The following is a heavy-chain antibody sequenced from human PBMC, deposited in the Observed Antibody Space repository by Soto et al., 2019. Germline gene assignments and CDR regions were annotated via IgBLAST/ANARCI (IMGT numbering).Heavy chain of an antibody. CDR2: IYHSRST. D-gene: IGHD2-2*01. V-gene: IGHV4-4*02. Sequence: QEQLQESGPGLVKPWGTLSLTCGVSGGSISSSNWWNWDRQPPGKGLEWIGEIYHSRSTNYNPSLKSEVSISVDKSKNQLSLKLNSVTAADTAVYYCARTIGYCISTSCSAMDVWGQGTTVTVSS. CDR1: GGSISSSNW. J-gene: IGHJ6*02. CDR3: ARTIGYCISTSCSAMDV.